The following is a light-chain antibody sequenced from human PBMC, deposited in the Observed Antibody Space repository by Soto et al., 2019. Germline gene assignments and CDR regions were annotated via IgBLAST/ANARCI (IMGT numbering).Light chain of an antibody. CDR2: DVT. CDR1: GGFDF. CDR3: RSFTDSYPV. V-gene: IGLV2-11*01. Sequence: QSALTQPRSVSGSPGQSVAISCTGIGGFDFVSWYQQYPGKAPKLMIYDVTNRPSGVPARFSASKSGDTASLTISGLQAVEEADYFCRSFTDSYPVFGGGTKVTVL. J-gene: IGLJ3*02.